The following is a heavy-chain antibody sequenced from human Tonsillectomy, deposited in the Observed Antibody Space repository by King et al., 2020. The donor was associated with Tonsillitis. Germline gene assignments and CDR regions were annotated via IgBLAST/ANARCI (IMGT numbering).Heavy chain of an antibody. CDR1: GFTFTNAW. D-gene: IGHD3-10*01. Sequence: VQLVESGGGLVKPGGSLRLSCAASGFTFTNAWMSWVRQAPGKGLEWVGRIKSKSEGGTTDYAAALKGRFNISRDDSRNKMYLQMNSLQTEDTAVYYCTTDFWRFGEVIDSWGQGTLVTVSS. J-gene: IGHJ4*02. CDR2: IKSKSEGGTT. CDR3: TTDFWRFGEVIDS. V-gene: IGHV3-15*07.